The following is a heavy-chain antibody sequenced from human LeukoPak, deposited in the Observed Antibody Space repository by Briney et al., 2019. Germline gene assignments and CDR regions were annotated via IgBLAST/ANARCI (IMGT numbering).Heavy chain of an antibody. CDR1: EYTFTGYY. D-gene: IGHD5-18*01. CDR2: INPNSGAT. J-gene: IGHJ4*02. Sequence: ASVKVSCKASEYTFTGYYMHWVRQAPGQGLEWMGWINPNSGATDYAQNFQGRVTLTRDTPISTAYMELSRLRSDDTAVYYCASGYRFGNWGQGTLVTASS. CDR3: ASGYRFGN. V-gene: IGHV1-2*02.